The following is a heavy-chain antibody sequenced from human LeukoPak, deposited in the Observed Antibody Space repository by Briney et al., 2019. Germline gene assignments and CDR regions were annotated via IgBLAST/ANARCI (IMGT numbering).Heavy chain of an antibody. Sequence: GGSLRLSCAASGFTFSSYWMHWVRHAPEKGLVWVSRINTDGRSTTYADSVKGRFTISRDNAKNTLCLQMNSLRAEDTAVYYCARMRSSTSLSMDVWGQGTQVTVSS. D-gene: IGHD2-2*01. J-gene: IGHJ6*02. CDR2: INTDGRST. V-gene: IGHV3-74*01. CDR1: GFTFSSYW. CDR3: ARMRSSTSLSMDV.